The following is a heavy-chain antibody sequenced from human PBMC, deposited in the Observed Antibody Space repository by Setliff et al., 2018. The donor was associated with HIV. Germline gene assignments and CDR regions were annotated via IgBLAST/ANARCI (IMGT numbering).Heavy chain of an antibody. V-gene: IGHV4-4*09. CDR2: IYTSGRT. J-gene: IGHJ3*02. Sequence: PSETLSLTCTVSGGSISSYYWSWIRQPPGKGLEWIGYIYTSGRTNYNPSLKSRVTISVDTSKNQFSLKLSSVTAADTAVYYCARLGPDGYNSRHDAFDIWGQGTMVTVSS. CDR1: GGSISSYY. D-gene: IGHD5-12*01. CDR3: ARLGPDGYNSRHDAFDI.